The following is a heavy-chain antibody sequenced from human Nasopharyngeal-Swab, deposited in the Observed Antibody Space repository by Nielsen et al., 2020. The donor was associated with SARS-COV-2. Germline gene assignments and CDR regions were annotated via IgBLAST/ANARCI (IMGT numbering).Heavy chain of an antibody. V-gene: IGHV3-30*18. Sequence: GESLKISCAASGFSFSSYGMHWVRQAPGKGLEWVSVIGYDGRNKYYADSVKGRFTFSRDNSQNTLYLQMNSLRAEDTALYYCAKGLKPGLTHYNWGPIDSWDQGTLVTVSS. D-gene: IGHD7-27*01. J-gene: IGHJ4*02. CDR3: AKGLKPGLTHYNWGPIDS. CDR2: IGYDGRNK. CDR1: GFSFSSYG.